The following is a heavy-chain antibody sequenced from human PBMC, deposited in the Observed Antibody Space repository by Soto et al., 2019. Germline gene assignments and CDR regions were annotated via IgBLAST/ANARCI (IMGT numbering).Heavy chain of an antibody. CDR1: GYSFTSYW. D-gene: IGHD2-15*01. CDR2: IYLGDSDT. J-gene: IGHJ6*02. V-gene: IGHV5-51*01. CDR3: ARRGGVVRNFYHYYYGMDV. Sequence: PGDSLKISCKGSGYSFTSYWIGWVRQMPGKGLEWMGIIYLGDSDTRYSPSFQGQVTISADKSISTAYLQWSSLKASDTAMYYCARRGGVVRNFYHYYYGMDVWGQGTTVTVSS.